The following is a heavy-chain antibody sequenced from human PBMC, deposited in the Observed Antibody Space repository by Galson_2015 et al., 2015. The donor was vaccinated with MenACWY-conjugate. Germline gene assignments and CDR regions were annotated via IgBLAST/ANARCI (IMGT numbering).Heavy chain of an antibody. J-gene: IGHJ4*02. CDR2: IRSSSTYI. D-gene: IGHD1-14*01. CDR3: ARTEYNSCHDY. CDR1: GFIFSSYG. Sequence: SLRLSCAASGFIFSSYGMNWVRQAPGKGLEWVSSIRSSSTYINYADSVKGRFIISRDNAKSSLYLQMKSLRAEDTAVYYCARTEYNSCHDYWGQGTLVTVSS. V-gene: IGHV3-21*01.